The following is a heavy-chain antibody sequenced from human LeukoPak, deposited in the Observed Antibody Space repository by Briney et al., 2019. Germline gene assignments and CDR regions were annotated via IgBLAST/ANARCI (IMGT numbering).Heavy chain of an antibody. CDR1: GGSISSGGYY. D-gene: IGHD2-2*02. CDR3: ARGFVVVPAAIRLSAFDI. V-gene: IGHV4-31*03. J-gene: IGHJ3*02. Sequence: SETLSLTCTVSGGSISSGGYYLSWIRQHPGKGLEWIVYIYYSGSTYYNPSLKSRVTISVDTSKNQFSLKLSSVTAADTAVYYCARGFVVVPAAIRLSAFDIWGQGTMVTVSS. CDR2: IYYSGST.